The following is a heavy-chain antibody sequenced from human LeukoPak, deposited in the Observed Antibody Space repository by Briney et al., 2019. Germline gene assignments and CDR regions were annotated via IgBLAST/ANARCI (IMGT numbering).Heavy chain of an antibody. Sequence: GGSLRLSCAASGFTFSSYAMTWVRQSPGKGLGWVSVIGSGGDTYYSDSVQGRFTISRDNSKNTLYLQMNSLRADDTAVYYCAKYYAARSRSFDFWGQGTLVTVSS. J-gene: IGHJ4*02. CDR2: IGSGGDT. D-gene: IGHD3-10*01. CDR1: GFTFSSYA. V-gene: IGHV3-23*01. CDR3: AKYYAARSRSFDF.